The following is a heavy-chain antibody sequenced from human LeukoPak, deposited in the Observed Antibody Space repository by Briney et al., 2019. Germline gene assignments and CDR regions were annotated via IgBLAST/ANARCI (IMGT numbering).Heavy chain of an antibody. CDR3: ARDYKGYYDSSGHLVY. J-gene: IGHJ4*02. Sequence: GGSLRLSCVVSGFIFSDYWMTWVRQAPGKGLEWVASINQDESEMHYADSVKGRFTISRDNAKNSLYLQVNNLRAEDTAVYYCARDYKGYYDSSGHLVYWGQGTLLTVSS. CDR2: INQDESEM. CDR1: GFIFSDYW. D-gene: IGHD3-22*01. V-gene: IGHV3-7*01.